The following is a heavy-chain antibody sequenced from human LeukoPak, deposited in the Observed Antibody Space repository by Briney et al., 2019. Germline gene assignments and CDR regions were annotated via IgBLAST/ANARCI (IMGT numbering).Heavy chain of an antibody. J-gene: IGHJ4*02. CDR3: ARVNYCSYGVCRSYDY. CDR1: GYTFTGHY. V-gene: IGHV1-2*02. D-gene: IGHD2-8*01. Sequence: GASLKVSCKASGYTFTGHYIHWVRQAPGQGLEWMGWINPNSGGTKFAQKFQGRVTMTRDMSISTAYMELSRLRSDDTAVYYCARVNYCSYGVCRSYDYWGQGTLVTVSS. CDR2: INPNSGGT.